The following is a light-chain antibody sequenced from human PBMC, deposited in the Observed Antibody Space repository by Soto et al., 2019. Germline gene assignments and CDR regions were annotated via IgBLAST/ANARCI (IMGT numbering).Light chain of an antibody. V-gene: IGKV3-20*01. CDR1: QSVSFSY. CDR2: GAS. CDR3: PQYVTSPPFT. J-gene: IGKJ3*01. Sequence: EIVLTQSPGTLSLSPGERATLSCRVSQSVSFSYLAWYQQKPGQAPRLLIYGASSRATGIPDRFSGSGSGTDFPLYISRLGPEYFAVYSCPQYVTSPPFTFGPGTQVDIK.